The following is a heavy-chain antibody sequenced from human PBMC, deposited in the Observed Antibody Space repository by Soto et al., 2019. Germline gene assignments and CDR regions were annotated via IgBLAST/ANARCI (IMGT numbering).Heavy chain of an antibody. J-gene: IGHJ4*02. CDR3: ARGGYCGGDCYSAFDY. CDR1: GGTFSSYA. V-gene: IGHV1-69*13. D-gene: IGHD2-21*02. Sequence: ASVKVSCKASGGTFSSYAISWVRQAPGQGLEWMGGIIPIFGTANYAQKFQGRVTITADESTSTAYMELSSLRSEDTAVYCCARGGYCGGDCYSAFDYWGQGTLVTVSS. CDR2: IIPIFGTA.